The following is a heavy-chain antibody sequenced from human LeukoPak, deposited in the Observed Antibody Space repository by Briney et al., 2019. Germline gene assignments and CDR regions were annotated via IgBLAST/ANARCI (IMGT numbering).Heavy chain of an antibody. D-gene: IGHD1-26*01. CDR2: INHDGSKK. J-gene: IGHJ3*02. Sequence: GGSLRLSCGGCGFTFTTSWMTWVRQAPEKGLEWVANINHDGSKKSYADSVKGRFSISRDNTRNSLYLQMNSLSVEDTAVYFCARDRSPIVGGATYDAFDIWGQGTKVTVSS. CDR1: GFTFTTSW. V-gene: IGHV3-7*01. CDR3: ARDRSPIVGGATYDAFDI.